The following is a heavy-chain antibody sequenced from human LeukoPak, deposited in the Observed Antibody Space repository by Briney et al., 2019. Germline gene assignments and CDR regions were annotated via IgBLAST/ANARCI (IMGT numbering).Heavy chain of an antibody. CDR2: ISGSGGST. CDR3: AKRSDILTGNNWFDP. Sequence: GGSLRLSCAASGFTFSSFAMSWVRQAPGKGLEWVSAISGSGGSTYYADSVKGRFTISRDNSKNTLYLQMNSLRAEDTAVYYCAKRSDILTGNNWFDPWGQGTLVTVSS. D-gene: IGHD3-9*01. CDR1: GFTFSSFA. V-gene: IGHV3-23*01. J-gene: IGHJ5*02.